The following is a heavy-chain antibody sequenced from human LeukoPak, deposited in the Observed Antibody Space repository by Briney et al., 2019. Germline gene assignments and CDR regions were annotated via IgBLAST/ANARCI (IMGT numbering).Heavy chain of an antibody. V-gene: IGHV3-49*04. Sequence: GGSLRLSCTASGFTFGDYAMSWVRQAPGKGLEWVGFIRCKAYGGTTEYAASVKGRFTISRDDSKSIAYLQMNSLKTEDTAVYYCTRADYYDSSAHGGFDYWGQGTLVTVSS. D-gene: IGHD3-22*01. J-gene: IGHJ4*02. CDR3: TRADYYDSSAHGGFDY. CDR1: GFTFGDYA. CDR2: IRCKAYGGTT.